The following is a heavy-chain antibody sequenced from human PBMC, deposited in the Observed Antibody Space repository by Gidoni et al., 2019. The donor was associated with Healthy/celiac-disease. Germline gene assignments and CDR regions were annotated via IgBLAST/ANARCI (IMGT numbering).Heavy chain of an antibody. V-gene: IGHV3-30*18. D-gene: IGHD4-17*01. J-gene: IGHJ3*02. Sequence: QVQLVESGGGVVQPGRSLRLSCAASGFTFSSYGMHGVRQAPGKGLEWVAVISYDGSNKYYADSVKGRFTISRDNSKNTLYLQMNSLRAEDTAVYYCAKVTTVTAAFDIWGQGTMVTVSS. CDR3: AKVTTVTAAFDI. CDR2: ISYDGSNK. CDR1: GFTFSSYG.